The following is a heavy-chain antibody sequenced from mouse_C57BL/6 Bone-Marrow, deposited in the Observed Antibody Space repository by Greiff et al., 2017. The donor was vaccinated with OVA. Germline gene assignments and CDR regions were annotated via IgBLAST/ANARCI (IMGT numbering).Heavy chain of an antibody. CDR2: IKPSNGGT. D-gene: IGHD4-1*01. Sequence: QVHVKQSGTELVKPGASVKLSCKASGYTFTSYWMHWVKQRPGQGLEWMGNIKPSNGGTNYNEKFKSKATLTVDKSSSTAYMQLSSLTSEDSAVYYCARHWDGFAYWGQGTLVTVSA. J-gene: IGHJ3*01. CDR1: GYTFTSYW. V-gene: IGHV1-53*01. CDR3: ARHWDGFAY.